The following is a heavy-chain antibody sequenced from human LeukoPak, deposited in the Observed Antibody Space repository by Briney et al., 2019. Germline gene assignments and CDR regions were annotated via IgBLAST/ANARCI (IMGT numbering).Heavy chain of an antibody. CDR2: INHSGST. CDR3: ARRLRCSGGSCYSGRPFDY. J-gene: IGHJ4*02. V-gene: IGHV4-34*01. D-gene: IGHD2-15*01. CDR1: GGSFSGYY. Sequence: PSETLSLTCAVYGGSFSGYYWSWIRQPPGKGLEWIGEINHSGSTNYNPSLKSRVTISVDTSKNQFSLKLSSVTAADTAVYYCARRLRCSGGSCYSGRPFDYWGQGTLVTVSS.